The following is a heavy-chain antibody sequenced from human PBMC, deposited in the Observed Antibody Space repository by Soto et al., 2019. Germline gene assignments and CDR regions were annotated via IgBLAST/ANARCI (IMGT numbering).Heavy chain of an antibody. CDR3: ARQGSNEYYYYGMDV. J-gene: IGHJ6*02. CDR1: GGTFSSYA. Sequence: QVQLVQSGAEVKKPGSSVKVSCKASGGTFSSYAISWVRQAPGQGLEWMGGFIPIFGTADYAQRFQGRVTITPDESTSTAYMELSSLRSEDTAVYYCARQGSNEYYYYGMDVWGQGTTVTVSS. CDR2: FIPIFGTA. D-gene: IGHD3-10*01. V-gene: IGHV1-69*05.